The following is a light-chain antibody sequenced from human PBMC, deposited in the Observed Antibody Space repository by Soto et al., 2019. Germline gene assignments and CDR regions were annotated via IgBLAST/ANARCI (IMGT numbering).Light chain of an antibody. J-gene: IGKJ1*01. CDR2: KAS. CDR1: QSISSW. V-gene: IGKV1-5*03. Sequence: IQFTQSPSSLSASVGDRVTITCRASQSISSWLAWYQQKPGKAPKLLIYKASSLESGVPSRFSGSGSGTEFTLTISSLQPDDFATYYCQQYNSYSGTFGQGTKVDIK. CDR3: QQYNSYSGT.